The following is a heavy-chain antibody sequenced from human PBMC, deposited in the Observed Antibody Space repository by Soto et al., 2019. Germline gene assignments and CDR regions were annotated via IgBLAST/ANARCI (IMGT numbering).Heavy chain of an antibody. V-gene: IGHV4-31*03. Sequence: QVQLQESGPGLVKPSQTLSLTCTVSGGSISSGGYYWSWIRQHPGKGLEWIGYIYYSGSTYYNPSLKSRVTISVDTSKNQFSLKLSSVTAADTAVYYCARGRGLVVPAAGGDYYYGMDVRGQGTTVTVSS. CDR3: ARGRGLVVPAAGGDYYYGMDV. CDR1: GGSISSGGYY. CDR2: IYYSGST. J-gene: IGHJ6*02. D-gene: IGHD2-2*01.